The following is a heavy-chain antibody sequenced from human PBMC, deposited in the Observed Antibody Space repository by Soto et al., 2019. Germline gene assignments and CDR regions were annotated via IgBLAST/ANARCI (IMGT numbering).Heavy chain of an antibody. CDR2: LNPYSGAT. J-gene: IGHJ4*01. Sequence: QVQLVQSGAEVKKTGASVKVSCKASGYHFSYNHIHWVRQAPGQGLEWMGWLNPYSGATTFAAKFQGRVTMTRDTSISTSYMELTGLKSDDTAVYSCATARRGTVGLLEHWGQGTLVTVSS. D-gene: IGHD1-26*01. V-gene: IGHV1-2*02. CDR1: GYHFSYNH. CDR3: ATARRGTVGLLEH.